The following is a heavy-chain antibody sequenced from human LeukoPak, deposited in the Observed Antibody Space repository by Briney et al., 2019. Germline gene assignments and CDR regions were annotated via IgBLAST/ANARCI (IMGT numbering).Heavy chain of an antibody. CDR3: ARVVVGATNYYYYMDV. CDR2: ISSSSSYI. Sequence: GGSLRLSCAASGFTFSSYSMNWVRQAPGKGLEWVSSISSSSSYIYYADSVKGRFTISRDNAKNSLYLQMNSLRAEDTAVYYCARVVVGATNYYYYMDVWGKGTTVTVSS. V-gene: IGHV3-21*01. J-gene: IGHJ6*03. D-gene: IGHD1-26*01. CDR1: GFTFSSYS.